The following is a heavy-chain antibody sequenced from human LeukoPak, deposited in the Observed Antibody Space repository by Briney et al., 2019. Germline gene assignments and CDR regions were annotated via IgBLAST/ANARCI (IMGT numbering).Heavy chain of an antibody. CDR3: ARAIRASSSSCNDF. V-gene: IGHV3-7*05. Sequence: PGESLRLSCAASGFTFSSHWMNWVRQAPGKGLECLANIKPDGSERHYVHSVKGRFTISRDNAENSLYLQMNSLGAEDTAVYYCARAIRASSSSCNDFWGQGTLVTVSS. J-gene: IGHJ4*02. D-gene: IGHD2-2*01. CDR1: GFTFSSHW. CDR2: IKPDGSER.